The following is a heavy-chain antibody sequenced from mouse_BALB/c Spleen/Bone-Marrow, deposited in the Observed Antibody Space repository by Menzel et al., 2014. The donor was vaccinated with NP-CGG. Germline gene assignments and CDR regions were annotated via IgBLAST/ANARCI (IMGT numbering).Heavy chain of an antibody. CDR3: ATVLRLHPYAMHY. J-gene: IGHJ4*01. D-gene: IGHD1-2*01. CDR1: GFTFSDYY. Sequence: EVQLVESGGGLVKPGGPLKLSCAASGFTFSDYYMYWVSQTPAKRLEWVATISDGGSYTYYPDSVKGQFTISRDNAKNNLYLQMSSLKSVDSVMYQCATVLRLHPYAMHYW. CDR2: ISDGGSYT. V-gene: IGHV5-4*02.